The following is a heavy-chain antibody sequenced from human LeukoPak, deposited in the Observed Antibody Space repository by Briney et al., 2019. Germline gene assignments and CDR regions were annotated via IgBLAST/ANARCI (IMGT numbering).Heavy chain of an antibody. CDR1: GFTFTTYW. V-gene: IGHV3-7*01. CDR2: IKQDGSQK. J-gene: IGHJ4*02. CDR3: ARENWANDY. Sequence: QPGGSLRLXCAASGFTFTTYWMTWVRQAPGKGLEWVANIKQDGSQKYYVDSVKGRFTISRDNAKNSLYLQMNSLKAEDTAVYYCARENWANDYWGQGTLVTVSS. D-gene: IGHD7-27*01.